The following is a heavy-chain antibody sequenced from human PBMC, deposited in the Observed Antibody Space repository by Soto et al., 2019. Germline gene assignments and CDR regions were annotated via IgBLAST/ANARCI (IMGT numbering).Heavy chain of an antibody. J-gene: IGHJ4*02. Sequence: DVQLVESGGGLFQPGGSLRLSCAASGFTFSSYWMHWVRQAPGKGLVWVLRIRSDGTNAEYADSVKGRFTISRDNADNQVYLQRNRLRVQETAVYYCVRGDGDNNDGNIYAGRHWGQGTLVTVSS. D-gene: IGHD3-22*01. CDR1: GFTFSSYW. CDR2: IRSDGTNA. V-gene: IGHV3-74*03. CDR3: VRGDGDNNDGNIYAGRH.